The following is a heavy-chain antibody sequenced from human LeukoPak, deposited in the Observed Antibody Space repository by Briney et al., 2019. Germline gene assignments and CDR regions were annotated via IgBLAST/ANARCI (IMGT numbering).Heavy chain of an antibody. V-gene: IGHV3-48*03. J-gene: IGHJ4*02. CDR2: SSSGSTI. D-gene: IGHD6-13*01. Sequence: SSSGSTIYYADSVKGRFTISRDNAKNSLYLQMNSLRAEDTAVYYCARRISPGIAAAGHYFDYWGQGTLVTVSS. CDR3: ARRISPGIAAAGHYFDY.